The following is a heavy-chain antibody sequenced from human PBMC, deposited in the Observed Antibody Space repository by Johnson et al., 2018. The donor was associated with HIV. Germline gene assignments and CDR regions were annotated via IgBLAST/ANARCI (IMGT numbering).Heavy chain of an antibody. D-gene: IGHD3-22*01. CDR3: ARGGYYDSKPYDAFDI. Sequence: MHWVRQAPGKGLEWVSSISGGGGSIYYADSVKGRFTISRDNSKNTLYLQMNSLRAEDTAVYYCARGGYYDSKPYDAFDIWGQGTMVTVSS. J-gene: IGHJ3*02. CDR2: ISGGGGSI. V-gene: IGHV3-23*01.